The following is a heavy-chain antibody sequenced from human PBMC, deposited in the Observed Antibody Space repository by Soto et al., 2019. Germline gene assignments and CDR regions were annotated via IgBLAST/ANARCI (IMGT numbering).Heavy chain of an antibody. CDR3: ARGIEGWYQGRYYYGMDV. CDR1: GGSVSSGSYY. Sequence: QVQLQESGPGLVEPSETLSLTCTVSGGSVSSGSYYWSWIRQPPGKGLECIGYIYYSGSTNYNPPRKRRLTIAVDTSKNQFSLKLSAVTAADTAVYYCARGIEGWYQGRYYYGMDVWGQGTTVTVSS. V-gene: IGHV4-61*01. D-gene: IGHD6-19*01. J-gene: IGHJ6*02. CDR2: IYYSGST.